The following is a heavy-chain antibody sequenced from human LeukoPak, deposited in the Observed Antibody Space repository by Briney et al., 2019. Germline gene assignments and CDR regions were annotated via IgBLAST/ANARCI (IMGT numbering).Heavy chain of an antibody. CDR2: IRYDGSNK. CDR3: ARSKYQLANIGY. CDR1: GFTFSSYG. Sequence: GGSLRLSCAASGFTFSSYGMHWVRQAPGKGLEWVAFIRYDGSNKYYADSVKGRFTISRDNSKNTLYLQMNSLRAEDTAVYYCARSKYQLANIGYWGQGTLVTVSS. D-gene: IGHD2-2*01. J-gene: IGHJ4*02. V-gene: IGHV3-30*02.